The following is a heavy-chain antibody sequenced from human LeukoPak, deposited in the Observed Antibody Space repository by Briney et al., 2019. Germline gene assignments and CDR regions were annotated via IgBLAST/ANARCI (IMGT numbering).Heavy chain of an antibody. V-gene: IGHV3-48*03. CDR1: GFIFGNYE. J-gene: IGHJ4*02. D-gene: IGHD5-24*01. CDR2: ISASVET. Sequence: GGSLRLSCVGSGFIFGNYEVDWVRQAPGRGLEWVSYISASVETLYADSVRGRFTIYRDNAKNSVYLHMSSLRAEDTAVYYCGREMAATDWEMDYWGQGTLVTVSS. CDR3: GREMAATDWEMDY.